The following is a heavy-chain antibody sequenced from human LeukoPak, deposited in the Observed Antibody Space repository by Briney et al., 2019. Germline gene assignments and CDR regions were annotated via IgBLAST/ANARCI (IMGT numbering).Heavy chain of an antibody. Sequence: GGSLRLSCAASGFTFTTCAMSWVRQAPGKGLEWVSGISGGGGSSNYADSVKGRFTISRDNSKNTLYLQMNSLRAEDTAVYYCAKGSGQIQLWSNFDYWGQGTLATVSS. V-gene: IGHV3-23*01. J-gene: IGHJ4*02. CDR1: GFTFTTCA. CDR2: ISGGGGSS. CDR3: AKGSGQIQLWSNFDY. D-gene: IGHD5-18*01.